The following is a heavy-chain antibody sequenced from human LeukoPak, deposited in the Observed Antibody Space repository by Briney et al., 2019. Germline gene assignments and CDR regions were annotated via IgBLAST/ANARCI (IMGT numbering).Heavy chain of an antibody. CDR2: INPDSGGT. Sequence: ASVKVSCKAPGYTFTGYYIHWVRQAPGQGLEWMGWINPDSGGTNYAQKFQGRVTMTRDTSISTAYMELNTLRSDDTAVYYCATYGWLVQGFYFDYWGQGTLVTVSS. V-gene: IGHV1-2*02. J-gene: IGHJ4*02. CDR1: GYTFTGYY. CDR3: ATYGWLVQGFYFDY. D-gene: IGHD6-19*01.